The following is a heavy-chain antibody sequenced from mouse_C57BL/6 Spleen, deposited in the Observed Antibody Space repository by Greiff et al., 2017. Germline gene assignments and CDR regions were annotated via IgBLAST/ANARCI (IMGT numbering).Heavy chain of an antibody. CDR1: GYTFTSYW. CDR3: ALYYSNYEDYYAMDY. J-gene: IGHJ4*01. Sequence: QVQLQQPGAELVLPGASVKLSCKASGYTFTSYWMHWVKQRPGQGLEWIGEIDPSDSYTNYNPKFKGKSTLTVDKSSSTAYMQLSSLTSEDSAVYYCALYYSNYEDYYAMDYWGQGTSVTVSS. V-gene: IGHV1-69*01. CDR2: IDPSDSYT. D-gene: IGHD2-5*01.